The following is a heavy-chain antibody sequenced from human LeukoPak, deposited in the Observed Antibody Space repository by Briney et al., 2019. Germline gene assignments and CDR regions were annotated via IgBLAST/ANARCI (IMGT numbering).Heavy chain of an antibody. CDR2: IYYSGST. D-gene: IGHD6-19*01. V-gene: IGHV4-30-4*08. CDR1: GFTVSSYY. CDR3: ARGADLGPFVY. J-gene: IGHJ4*02. Sequence: LRLSCAASGFTVSSYYMTWVRQPPGKGLEWIGYIYYSGSTYYNPSLKSRVTISVDTSKNQFSLKLSSVTAADTAVYYCARGADLGPFVYWGQGTLVTVSS.